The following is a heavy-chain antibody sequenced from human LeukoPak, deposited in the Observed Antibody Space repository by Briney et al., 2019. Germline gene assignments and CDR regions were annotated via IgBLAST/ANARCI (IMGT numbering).Heavy chain of an antibody. Sequence: KTSETLSLTCAVYGGSFSGYYWSWIRQPPGKGLEWIGEIHHSGSTNYNPSLKSRVTISVDTSKNQFSLKLSSVTAADTAVYYCARGIKGYDSSGYSDSYYYYYGMDVWGQGTTVTVSS. CDR2: IHHSGST. J-gene: IGHJ6*02. V-gene: IGHV4-34*01. CDR1: GGSFSGYY. CDR3: ARGIKGYDSSGYSDSYYYYYGMDV. D-gene: IGHD3-22*01.